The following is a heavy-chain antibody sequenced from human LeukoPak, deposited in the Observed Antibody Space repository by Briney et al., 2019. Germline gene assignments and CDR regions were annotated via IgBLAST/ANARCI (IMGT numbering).Heavy chain of an antibody. V-gene: IGHV3-66*01. CDR1: GFTISSNY. D-gene: IGHD2-15*01. J-gene: IGHJ6*02. CDR3: ATRGAAAATYYYYGMDV. CDR2: IYSGGST. Sequence: GGSLRLSCAASGFTISSNYMSWVRQAPGKGLEWVSVIYSGGSTYYADSVKGRFTISRDNSKNTLYLQMNSLRAEDTAVYYCATRGAAAATYYYYGMDVWGQGTTVTVSS.